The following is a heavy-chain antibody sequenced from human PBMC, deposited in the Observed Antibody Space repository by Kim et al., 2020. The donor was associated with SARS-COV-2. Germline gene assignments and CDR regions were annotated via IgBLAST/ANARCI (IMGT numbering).Heavy chain of an antibody. CDR3: ARGGIAARSEVFGVYYMDV. CDR2: MNPNSGNT. J-gene: IGHJ6*03. CDR1: GYTFTSYD. D-gene: IGHD6-6*01. V-gene: IGHV1-8*01. Sequence: ASVKVSCKASGYTFTSYDINWVRQATGQGLEWMGWMNPNSGNTGYAQKFQGRVTMTRNTSISTAYMELSSLRSEDTAVYYCARGGIAARSEVFGVYYMDVWGKGTTVTVSS.